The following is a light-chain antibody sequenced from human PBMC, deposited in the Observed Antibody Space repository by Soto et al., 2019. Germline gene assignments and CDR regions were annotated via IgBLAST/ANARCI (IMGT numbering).Light chain of an antibody. CDR1: QSISSW. CDR3: QQYNTYSRT. Sequence: DIQMTQSPSTLSASVGDRVTITCRASQSISSWLAWYQQKPGKAPKLLIYDASSLESGVPSRFSGSGSGTEFTLTISSLQTDDFATYYCQQYNTYSRTVGQGTKVDIK. CDR2: DAS. J-gene: IGKJ1*01. V-gene: IGKV1-5*01.